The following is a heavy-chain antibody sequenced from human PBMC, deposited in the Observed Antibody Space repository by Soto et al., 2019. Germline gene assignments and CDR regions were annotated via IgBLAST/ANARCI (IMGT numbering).Heavy chain of an antibody. J-gene: IGHJ5*02. CDR3: ARDQKYCSGGSCYPSRWFDP. D-gene: IGHD2-15*01. Sequence: QVQLQESGPGLVKPSETLSLTCTVSGGSVSSGSYYWSWIRQPPGKGLEWIGYIYYSGSTNYNPSRKSRVTISLDTSKNQFSLKLSAVTAADTAVYYCARDQKYCSGGSCYPSRWFDPWGQGTLVTVSS. CDR1: GGSVSSGSYY. CDR2: IYYSGST. V-gene: IGHV4-61*01.